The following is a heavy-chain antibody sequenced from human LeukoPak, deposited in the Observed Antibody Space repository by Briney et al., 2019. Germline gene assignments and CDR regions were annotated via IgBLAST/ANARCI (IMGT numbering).Heavy chain of an antibody. D-gene: IGHD6-25*01. CDR3: ARDGTPNYSCGWVYMDV. CDR2: IGSSDSTS. CDR1: GFTFSSYE. Sequence: AGGSLRLSCVASGFTFSSYEMNWVRQAPGKGLEWLSYIGSSDSTSHYADSVKGRFTISRDNAKNSLYLQMNSLRVEDTAVYYCARDGTPNYSCGWVYMDVWGEGTTVTISS. V-gene: IGHV3-48*03. J-gene: IGHJ6*03.